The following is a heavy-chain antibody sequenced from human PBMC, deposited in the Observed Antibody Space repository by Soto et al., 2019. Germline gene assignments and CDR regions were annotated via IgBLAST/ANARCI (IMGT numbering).Heavy chain of an antibody. Sequence: QVQLQESGPGLVKPSETLSLTCTVSGASITSYYWSWIRQPPGKGVEWIGNIYFSGSTNYKPSLKSRVTMSLAASKNQFSLKLTSVTAADTAVYYCARVLRYFETRGPGYGMDVWGQGTTVTVSS. CDR3: ARVLRYFETRGPGYGMDV. V-gene: IGHV4-59*01. CDR1: GASITSYY. D-gene: IGHD3-9*01. J-gene: IGHJ6*02. CDR2: IYFSGST.